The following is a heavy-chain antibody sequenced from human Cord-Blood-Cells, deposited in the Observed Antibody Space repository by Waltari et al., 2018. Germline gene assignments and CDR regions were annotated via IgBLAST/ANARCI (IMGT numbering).Heavy chain of an antibody. CDR2: IIPIFGTA. D-gene: IGHD1-26*01. CDR3: ARRDSGSYFDY. CDR1: GGIFSSYA. V-gene: IGHV1-69*06. J-gene: IGHJ4*02. Sequence: QVQLVQSGAEVKKPGSSVKVSCKASGGIFSSYAISWVRQPPGQGLEWMGGIIPIFGTANYAQKFQGRVTITADKSTSTAYLELSSLRSEDTAVYYCARRDSGSYFDYWGQGTLVTVSS.